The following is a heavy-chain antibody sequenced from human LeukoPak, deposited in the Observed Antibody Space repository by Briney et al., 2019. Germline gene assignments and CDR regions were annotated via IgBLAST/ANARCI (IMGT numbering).Heavy chain of an antibody. CDR3: ARRYSSSWYVGFFDP. J-gene: IGHJ5*02. D-gene: IGHD6-13*01. CDR1: GASIRNYY. V-gene: IGHV4-59*08. Sequence: SETLSLTCTVSGASIRNYYWSWVRQSPGKGLGWVGYIYYSGSANYNPSRESRVAMSVDTSKNQFSLRLSSVTAADTAIYYCARRYSSSWYVGFFDPWGQGTLVTVSS. CDR2: IYYSGSA.